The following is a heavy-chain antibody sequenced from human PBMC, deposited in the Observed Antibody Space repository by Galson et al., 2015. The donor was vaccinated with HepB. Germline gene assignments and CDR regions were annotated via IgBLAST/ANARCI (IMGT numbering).Heavy chain of an antibody. CDR3: ARGEAYGDPLGAFDI. D-gene: IGHD4-17*01. J-gene: IGHJ3*02. CDR2: IKQDGSEK. Sequence: SLRLSSAASGFTFSSYWMSWVRQAPGKGLEWVANIKQDGSEKYYVDSVKGRFTISRDNAKNSLYLQMNSLRAEDTAVYYCARGEAYGDPLGAFDIWGQGTMVTVSS. V-gene: IGHV3-7*03. CDR1: GFTFSSYW.